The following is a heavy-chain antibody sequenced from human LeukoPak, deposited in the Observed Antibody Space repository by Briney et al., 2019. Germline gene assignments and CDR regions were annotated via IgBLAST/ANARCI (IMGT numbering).Heavy chain of an antibody. CDR1: GFTFTSYS. CDR3: AKGGKWDVTPFDY. V-gene: IGHV3-23*01. CDR2: ISGGGGST. Sequence: GGSLRLSCAASGFTFTSYSMNWVRQAPGKGLEWVSTISGGGGSTYYADSVKGRFTISRDNSKNTLYLQVNSLRAEDTPVYYCAKGGKWDVTPFDYWGQGTLVTVSS. J-gene: IGHJ4*02. D-gene: IGHD1-26*01.